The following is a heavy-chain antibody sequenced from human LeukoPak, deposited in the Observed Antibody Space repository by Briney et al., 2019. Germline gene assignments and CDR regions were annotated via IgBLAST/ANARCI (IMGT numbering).Heavy chain of an antibody. V-gene: IGHV3-11*06. CDR2: ISSSSSYT. CDR3: ARVGERGYSYGYYFDY. CDR1: GFTFSDYC. Sequence: GGSLRLSCAASGFTFSDYCMSWIRQAPGKGLEWVSYISSSSSYTNYADSVKGRFTISRDNAKNSLYLQMNSLRAEDTAVYYCARVGERGYSYGYYFDYWGQGTLVTVSS. D-gene: IGHD5-18*01. J-gene: IGHJ4*02.